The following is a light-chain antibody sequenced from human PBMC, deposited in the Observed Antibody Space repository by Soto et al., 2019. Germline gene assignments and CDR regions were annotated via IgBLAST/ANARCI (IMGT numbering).Light chain of an antibody. J-gene: IGLJ1*01. CDR3: SSYTNINTRACV. CDR1: RTDVGGYNF. Sequence: QSVLTQPASVSGSPGQSITISCTGTRTDVGGYNFVSWYQQHPGKAPKLIIYEVSNRPSGVSNRFSGSKSGNTASLTISGLQAEDEAEYYCSSYTNINTRACVFGTGTKVTVL. CDR2: EVS. V-gene: IGLV2-14*01.